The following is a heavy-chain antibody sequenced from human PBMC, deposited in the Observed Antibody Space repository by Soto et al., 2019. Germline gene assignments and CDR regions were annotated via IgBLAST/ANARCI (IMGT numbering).Heavy chain of an antibody. Sequence: AGGSLRLCCAASGFTSSSYAMHWVRQAPGKGLEWVAVISYDGSNKYYADSVKGRFTISRDNSKNTLYLQMNSLRAEDTAVYYCARDLPSIVGATTVFYGMDVWGQGTTVTVSS. CDR2: ISYDGSNK. D-gene: IGHD1-26*01. V-gene: IGHV3-30-3*01. CDR3: ARDLPSIVGATTVFYGMDV. CDR1: GFTSSSYA. J-gene: IGHJ6*02.